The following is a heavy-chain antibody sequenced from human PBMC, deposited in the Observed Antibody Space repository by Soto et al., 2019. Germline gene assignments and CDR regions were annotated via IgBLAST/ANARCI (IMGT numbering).Heavy chain of an antibody. CDR2: INHSGST. V-gene: IGHV4-34*01. CDR3: ARDKITGLFDY. Sequence: QVQLQQWGAGLLKPSETLSLTCAVYGGSFSGYYWTWIRQPPGTGLEWIGEINHSGSTNYNPSLKRRVTISVDTSRNPFSRKLTSVTAADTAVYYCARDKITGLFDYWGQGTLVTVSS. D-gene: IGHD2-8*02. J-gene: IGHJ4*02. CDR1: GGSFSGYY.